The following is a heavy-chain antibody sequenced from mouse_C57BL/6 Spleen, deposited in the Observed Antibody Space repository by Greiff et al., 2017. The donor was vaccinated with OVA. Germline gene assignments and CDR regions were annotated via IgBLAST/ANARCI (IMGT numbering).Heavy chain of an antibody. CDR3: YYGSSYGFAY. V-gene: IGHV1-39*01. J-gene: IGHJ3*01. CDR1: GYSFTDYY. D-gene: IGHD1-1*01. CDR2: INPDYGTT. Sequence: VQLQQSGPELVKPGASVKISCKASGYSFTDYYMNWVKQSTGKSLEWIGVINPDYGTTSYNQKCKGKATLTVDQSSSTAYMQLNSLTSEDSAVYYCYYGSSYGFAYWGQGTLVTVSA.